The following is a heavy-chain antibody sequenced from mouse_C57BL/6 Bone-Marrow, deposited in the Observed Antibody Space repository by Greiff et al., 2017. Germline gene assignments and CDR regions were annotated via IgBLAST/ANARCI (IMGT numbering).Heavy chain of an antibody. D-gene: IGHD1-1*01. CDR3: AMNTTVVARGYFDY. Sequence: VQLKESGPELVKPGASVKISCKASGYSFTGYYMNWVKQSPEKSLEWIGEINPSTGGTTYNKKFKAKATLTVDKSSSTAYMQLKSLTSEDSAVYYCAMNTTVVARGYFDYWGQGTTLTVSS. CDR1: GYSFTGYY. CDR2: INPSTGGT. V-gene: IGHV1-42*01. J-gene: IGHJ2*01.